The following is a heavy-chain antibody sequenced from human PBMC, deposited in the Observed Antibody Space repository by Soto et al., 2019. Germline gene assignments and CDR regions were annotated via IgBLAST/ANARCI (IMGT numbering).Heavy chain of an antibody. D-gene: IGHD4-17*01. CDR2: ISSSSSTI. CDR1: GFTFSSYS. Sequence: EVQLVESGGGLVQPGGSLRLSCAASGFTFSSYSMNWVRQAPGKGLEWVSYISSSSSTIYYADSVKGRFTISRDNAKNSLYLQMNSLRDEDTAVYYCARDFGGRRYGDFTFYYWGQGTLVTVSA. V-gene: IGHV3-48*02. CDR3: ARDFGGRRYGDFTFYY. J-gene: IGHJ4*02.